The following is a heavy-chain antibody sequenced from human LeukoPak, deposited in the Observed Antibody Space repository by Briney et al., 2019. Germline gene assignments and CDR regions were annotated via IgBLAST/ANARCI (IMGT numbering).Heavy chain of an antibody. CDR1: GYTFTDYY. D-gene: IGHD5-24*01. Sequence: VASVRVFCKASGYTFTDYYMHWVRQAPGQGLEWMGWINPNSDDTKYARKFQGRFTMTRDTSINTAYMELTRLRSDDTAVYYWTRGPNYSASDWFDPWGEATLVTVSS. CDR3: TRGPNYSASDWFDP. CDR2: INPNSDDT. V-gene: IGHV1-2*02. J-gene: IGHJ5*02.